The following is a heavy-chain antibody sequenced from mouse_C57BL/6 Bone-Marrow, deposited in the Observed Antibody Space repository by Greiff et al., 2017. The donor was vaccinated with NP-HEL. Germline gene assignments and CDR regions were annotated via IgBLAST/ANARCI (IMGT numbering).Heavy chain of an antibody. CDR2: INPSSGYT. CDR3: ARWGNYEVSWFAY. Sequence: QVQLKESGAELARPGASVKMSCKASGYTFTSYTMHWVKQRPGQGLEWIGYINPSSGYTKYNQKFKDKATLTADKSSSTAYMQLSSLTSEDSAVYYCARWGNYEVSWFAYWGQGTLVTVSA. CDR1: GYTFTSYT. J-gene: IGHJ3*01. D-gene: IGHD2-1*01. V-gene: IGHV1-4*01.